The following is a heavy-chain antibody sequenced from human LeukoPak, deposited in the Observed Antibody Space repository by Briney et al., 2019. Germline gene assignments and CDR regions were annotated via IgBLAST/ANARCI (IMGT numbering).Heavy chain of an antibody. CDR2: IIPIFGTA. CDR3: ARDGALYDYVWGSYRYPAVDY. Sequence: SVKVSCKASGGTFSSYAISWVRQAPGQGLEWMGGIIPIFGTANYAQKFQGRVTMTTDTSTSTAYMELRSLRSDDTAVYYCARDGALYDYVWGSYRYPAVDYWGQGTLVTVSS. V-gene: IGHV1-69*05. D-gene: IGHD3-16*02. CDR1: GGTFSSYA. J-gene: IGHJ4*02.